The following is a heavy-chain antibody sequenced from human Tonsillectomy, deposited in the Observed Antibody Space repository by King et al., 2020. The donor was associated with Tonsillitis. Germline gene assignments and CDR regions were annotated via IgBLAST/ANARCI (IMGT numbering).Heavy chain of an antibody. V-gene: IGHV3-23*04. Sequence: VQLVESGGGLVQPGGSLRLSCAASGFTFTSYAMSWVRQAPGKGLEWVSTISTRGGSTYYADSVKGRFTISRDNSKNTLYLQMSSLRVEDTAIYYCAKYVNSGWLYYFDFWGPGTLVTVSS. J-gene: IGHJ4*02. CDR1: GFTFTSYA. CDR2: ISTRGGST. CDR3: AKYVNSGWLYYFDF. D-gene: IGHD6-19*01.